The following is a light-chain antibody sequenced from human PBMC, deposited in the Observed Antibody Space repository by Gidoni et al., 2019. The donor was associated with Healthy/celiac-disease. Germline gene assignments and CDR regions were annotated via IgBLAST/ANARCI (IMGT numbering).Light chain of an antibody. J-gene: IGKJ4*01. CDR2: LGS. CDR1: QSLLHSNGYNY. CDR3: MQALQTPLT. V-gene: IGKV2-28*01. Sequence: DIVMTQSPLSLLVTPGEQAPIPCRSSQSLLHSNGYNYLDWYLQKPGQSPQLLIDLGSNRARGVPDRFSGSGSGTDFTLKISRVEAEDVGVYYCMQALQTPLTFGGGTKVEIK.